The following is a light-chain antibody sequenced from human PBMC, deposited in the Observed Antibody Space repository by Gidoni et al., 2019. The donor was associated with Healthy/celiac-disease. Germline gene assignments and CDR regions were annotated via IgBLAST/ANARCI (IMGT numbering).Light chain of an antibody. Sequence: EIVLTQSPATLSLSPGERATLSCRASQSVSSYLAWYQQKPGQAPRLLIYDASNRATGIPARFSGSGSGTDFTLTISSLEPEDFAVYYCQHRTFXGXTKVEIK. CDR2: DAS. CDR3: QHRT. V-gene: IGKV3-11*01. CDR1: QSVSSY. J-gene: IGKJ4*01.